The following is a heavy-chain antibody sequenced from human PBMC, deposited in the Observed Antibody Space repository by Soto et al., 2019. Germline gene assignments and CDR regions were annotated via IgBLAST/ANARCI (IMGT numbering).Heavy chain of an antibody. CDR1: GYSFTSYW. CDR2: IYPGDSDT. CDR3: ARQEVGGIAVAYYYGMDV. Sequence: GESLKISCKGSGYSFTSYWIGWVRQMPGKGLEWMGIIYPGDSDTRYSPSFQGQVTISADTSISTAYLQWSSLKASDTAMYYCARQEVGGIAVAYYYGMDVWGQGTTVTVSS. D-gene: IGHD6-19*01. V-gene: IGHV5-51*01. J-gene: IGHJ6*02.